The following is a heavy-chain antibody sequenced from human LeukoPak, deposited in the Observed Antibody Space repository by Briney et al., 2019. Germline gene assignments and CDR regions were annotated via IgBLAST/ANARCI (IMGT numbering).Heavy chain of an antibody. V-gene: IGHV3-7*01. D-gene: IGHD4-17*01. J-gene: IGHJ4*02. CDR3: ARLIDYGDYAYYFDY. CDR1: GFTFSSYW. Sequence: GGSLRLSCAASGFTFSSYWMSWVRQAPGKGLEWVANIKQDGSEKYYVDSVKGRFTISRDNAKNSLYLQMNSLRAEDTAVYYCARLIDYGDYAYYFDYWGQGTLVTVSS. CDR2: IKQDGSEK.